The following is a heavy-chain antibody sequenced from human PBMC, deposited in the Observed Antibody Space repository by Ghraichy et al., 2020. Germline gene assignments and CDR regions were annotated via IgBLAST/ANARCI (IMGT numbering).Heavy chain of an antibody. Sequence: ASVQVSCKASGYTFTSYGISWVRQAPGQGLEWMGWISAYNGNTNYAQKLQGRVTMTTDTSTSTAYMELRSLRSDDTAVYYCARGEYCSGGSCYPVYYMDVWGKGTTVTVSS. V-gene: IGHV1-18*04. CDR1: GYTFTSYG. CDR3: ARGEYCSGGSCYPVYYMDV. D-gene: IGHD2-15*01. CDR2: ISAYNGNT. J-gene: IGHJ6*03.